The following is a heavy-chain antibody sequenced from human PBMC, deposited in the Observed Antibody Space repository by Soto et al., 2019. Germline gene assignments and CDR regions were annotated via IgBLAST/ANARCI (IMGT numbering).Heavy chain of an antibody. Sequence: QVQLVESGGGVVQTGRSLRLSCAASGFTFSSYGMHWVRQAPGKGLEWVAVISYDGSNNYYADSVKGRFTISRDNSKNALYLQMNSLRAEDTAVYYCAEVQGSSSWLNLNYYYYGMDVWGQGTTVTVSS. CDR2: ISYDGSNN. CDR3: AEVQGSSSWLNLNYYYYGMDV. J-gene: IGHJ6*02. V-gene: IGHV3-30*18. CDR1: GFTFSSYG. D-gene: IGHD6-13*01.